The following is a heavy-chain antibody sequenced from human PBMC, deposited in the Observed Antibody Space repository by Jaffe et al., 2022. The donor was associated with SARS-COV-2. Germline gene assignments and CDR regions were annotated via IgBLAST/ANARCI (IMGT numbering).Heavy chain of an antibody. Sequence: HLELQESGPGLVKPSETLSLTCSVSGGSMTTSSTYWGWVRQPPAKGLEWIGYVFYSGTTYYNPSLASRVTVSVDTSKAHFSLELTSVTAADTALYYCVRLRKGAYCSEGRCSNYWNFDLWGRGTLVTVSS. J-gene: IGHJ2*01. CDR1: GGSMTTSSTY. D-gene: IGHD2-15*01. CDR2: VFYSGTT. CDR3: VRLRKGAYCSEGRCSNYWNFDL. V-gene: IGHV4-39*01.